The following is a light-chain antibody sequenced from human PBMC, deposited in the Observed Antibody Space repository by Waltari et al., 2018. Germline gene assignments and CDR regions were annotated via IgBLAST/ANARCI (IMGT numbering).Light chain of an antibody. CDR2: DTS. CDR3: LLSYSLARLWV. V-gene: IGLV7-46*01. Sequence: QAVVTQEPSLTVSPGGTVTLTCGSSTGPVTSGHYAFWFQQKAGQAPRALIYDTSNRSSWTPARFSGSLLGGKAALTRSGAQPEDEAEYHCLLSYSLARLWVFGGGTRLTVL. CDR1: TGPVTSGHY. J-gene: IGLJ3*02.